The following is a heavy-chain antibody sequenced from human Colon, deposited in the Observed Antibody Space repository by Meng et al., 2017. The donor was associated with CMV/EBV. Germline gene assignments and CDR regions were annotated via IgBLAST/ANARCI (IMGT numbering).Heavy chain of an antibody. J-gene: IGHJ4*02. CDR3: ARDYSIGTPYYFEY. V-gene: IGHV3-21*01. D-gene: IGHD3-22*01. CDR2: MSSGSTYI. Sequence: FGFTFSLFTMYCVRRAPRNGLGWVASMSSGSTYIYYAGSLKGRFTISRDNAQNSLFLQMDSLRAEDTAIYYCARDYSIGTPYYFEYWGQGTLVTVSS. CDR1: GFTFSLFT.